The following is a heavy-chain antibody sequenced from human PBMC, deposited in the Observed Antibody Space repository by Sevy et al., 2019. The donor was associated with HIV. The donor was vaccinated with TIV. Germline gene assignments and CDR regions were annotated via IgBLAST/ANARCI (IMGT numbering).Heavy chain of an antibody. CDR2: IGSSGNTI. J-gene: IGHJ6*02. D-gene: IGHD2-2*01. CDR1: GFILSDYY. CDR3: ARDRGFCSSTNCDDWDYYGMDV. V-gene: IGHV3-11*01. Sequence: GGSLRLSCAASGFILSDYYMSWIRQAPGKGPEWVSYIGSSGNTIYYTDSVKGRFTISRDNSKKLVYLQMNSLRAEDSAGYYCARDRGFCSSTNCDDWDYYGMDVWGQGTTVTVSS.